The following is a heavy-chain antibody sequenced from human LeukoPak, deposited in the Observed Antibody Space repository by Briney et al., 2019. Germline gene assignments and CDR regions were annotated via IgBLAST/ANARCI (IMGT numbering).Heavy chain of an antibody. CDR3: AKDSSSAPVTSV. V-gene: IGHV3-23*01. J-gene: IGHJ4*02. D-gene: IGHD4-17*01. Sequence: GGSLRLSCAASGVTFSSYAMSWVRQAPGKGLEWVSAISGSGGSTYYADSVKGRFTISRDNSKNTLYLQMNSLRVEDTAIFYCAKDSSSAPVTSVWGQGALVTVSS. CDR1: GVTFSSYA. CDR2: ISGSGGST.